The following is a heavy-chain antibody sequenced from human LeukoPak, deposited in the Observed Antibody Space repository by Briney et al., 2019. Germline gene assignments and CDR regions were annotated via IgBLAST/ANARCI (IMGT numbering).Heavy chain of an antibody. CDR3: ARDRVATIFTYHPMFDS. Sequence: GGSLRLSCAASRFTFSVHWTHWVRQAPGKGLGWVSRINPDESDKAYADSVKGRFTISRDNAKNTLYLQMNSLRAEDTAVYYCARDRVATIFTYHPMFDSWGPGTLVTVSS. V-gene: IGHV3-74*01. CDR1: RFTFSVHW. CDR2: INPDESDK. D-gene: IGHD3-10*02. J-gene: IGHJ5*01.